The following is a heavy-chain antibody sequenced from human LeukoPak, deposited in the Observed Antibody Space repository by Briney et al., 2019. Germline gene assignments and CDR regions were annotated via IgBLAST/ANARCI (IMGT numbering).Heavy chain of an antibody. CDR3: ARDDGHSSSWYRIIDY. J-gene: IGHJ4*02. Sequence: GASVKVSCKASGYTFTGYYMHWVRQAPGQGLEWMGWINPNSGGTNYAQKFQGRVTMSRDTSISTAYMELRSLRSDDTAVYYCARDDGHSSSWYRIIDYWGQGTLVTVSS. D-gene: IGHD6-13*01. CDR2: INPNSGGT. V-gene: IGHV1-2*02. CDR1: GYTFTGYY.